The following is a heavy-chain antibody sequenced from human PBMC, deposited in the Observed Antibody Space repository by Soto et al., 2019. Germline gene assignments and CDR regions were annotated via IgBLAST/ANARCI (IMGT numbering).Heavy chain of an antibody. CDR1: GYTFTSFG. Sequence: ASVKVSCKASGYTFTSFGITWVRQAPGHGLEWMGWISPYNGRTDYAQNLQGRVTMTRDTSTTIAYMELRSLRSDDTAVYYCAADRDPTDPYKWVDPWGQ. CDR3: AADRDPTDPYKWVDP. V-gene: IGHV1-18*01. J-gene: IGHJ5*02. CDR2: ISPYNGRT. D-gene: IGHD1-1*01.